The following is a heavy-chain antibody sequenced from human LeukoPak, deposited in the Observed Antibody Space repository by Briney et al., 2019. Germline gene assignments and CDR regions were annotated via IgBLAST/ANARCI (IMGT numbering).Heavy chain of an antibody. J-gene: IGHJ3*02. CDR3: ARGALITMIVENAFDI. Sequence: PQTLSLTCAVSGGSISSSNWWTWVRQPPRKGPEWIGEIYHSGSTNYNPSLKSRVTISVDKSKNQFSLKLSSVTAADTAVYYCARGALITMIVENAFDIWGQGTMVTVSS. CDR2: IYHSGST. V-gene: IGHV4-4*03. D-gene: IGHD3-22*01. CDR1: GGSISSSNW.